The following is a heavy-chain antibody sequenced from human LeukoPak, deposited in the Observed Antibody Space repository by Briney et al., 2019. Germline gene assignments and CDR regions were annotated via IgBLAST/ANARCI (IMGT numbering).Heavy chain of an antibody. V-gene: IGHV3-33*01. J-gene: IGHJ4*02. CDR2: IWYDGSNK. D-gene: IGHD3-3*01. CDR1: GFTFSSYG. CDR3: ARAPYYDFWSGKYSDKFDY. Sequence: GRSLRLSCAASGFTFSSYGMHWVRQAPGKGLEWVAVIWYDGSNKYYADSVKGRFTISRDNSKNTLYLQMNSLRAEDTAVYYCARAPYYDFWSGKYSDKFDYWGQGTLVTVSS.